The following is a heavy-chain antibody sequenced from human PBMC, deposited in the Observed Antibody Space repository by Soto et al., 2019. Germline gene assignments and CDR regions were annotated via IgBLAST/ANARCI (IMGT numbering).Heavy chain of an antibody. CDR3: ARWAGDYDFWSGYYRAPAGGGMDV. V-gene: IGHV3-74*01. J-gene: IGHJ6*02. Sequence: GSLRLSCADSGVTVGNSWKRWVMHWVRQAPGKGLVWVSHINNDGSSTSYADSVKGRFTISRDNAKNMLYLQMNSLRAEDTAVYYCARWAGDYDFWSGYYRAPAGGGMDVWGQGTTVTVSS. CDR1: GVTVGNSW. D-gene: IGHD3-3*01. CDR2: INNDGSST.